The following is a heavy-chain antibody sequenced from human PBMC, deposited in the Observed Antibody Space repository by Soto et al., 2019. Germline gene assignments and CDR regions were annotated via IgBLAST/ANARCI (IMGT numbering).Heavy chain of an antibody. CDR2: LWYDGSRE. D-gene: IGHD2-2*02. CDR3: ARVTRFDTWYVDY. CDR1: GFSVNTHV. Sequence: QVQLVESGGGVVQPGRSLRLSCAASGFSVNTHVIHWIRQAPGKGLEWVAVLWYDGSREYYADSVKGRFTISRDNSKNMMYLQMDNLRVEDTAVYYCARVTRFDTWYVDYWGQGTLATVYS. V-gene: IGHV3-33*01. J-gene: IGHJ4*02.